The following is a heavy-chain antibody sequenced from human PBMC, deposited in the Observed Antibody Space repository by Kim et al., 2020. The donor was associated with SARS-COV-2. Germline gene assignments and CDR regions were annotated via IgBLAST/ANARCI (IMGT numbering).Heavy chain of an antibody. CDR3: ARTRLGYCCLPSCSPHFD. CDR1: GCSITSYS. J-gene: IGHJ4*01. CDR2: THYNGNT. V-gene: IGHV4-59*01. Sequence: SETLSLTCTVSGCSITSYSWTWSSRPLASVLEWIGYTHYNGNTNYNPSPKSRSPISADPPKTQFPPNLSPLTAPNPVVYYCARTRLGYCCLPSCSPHFD. D-gene: IGHD2-2*01.